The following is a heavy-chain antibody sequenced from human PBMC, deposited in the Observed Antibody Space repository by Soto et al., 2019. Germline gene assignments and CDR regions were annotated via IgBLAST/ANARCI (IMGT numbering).Heavy chain of an antibody. D-gene: IGHD3-10*01. V-gene: IGHV3-7*01. Sequence: EVQLVESGGGLVQPGGSLRLSCVDSGFTFSSYWMSWVRQAPVKGLEWVGNIKQDGIEENYVDSVKGRFTISRDNATNSMYLQMNSLRAEDTAVYYCARIASSGRGWDVWGQGTTVVVSS. CDR2: IKQDGIEE. J-gene: IGHJ6*02. CDR1: GFTFSSYW. CDR3: ARIASSGRGWDV.